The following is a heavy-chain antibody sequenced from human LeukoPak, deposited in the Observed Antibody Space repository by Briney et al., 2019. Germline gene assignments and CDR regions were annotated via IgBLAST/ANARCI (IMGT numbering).Heavy chain of an antibody. Sequence: SETLSLTCAVSSGPISSGTYSWTWMPQPPGKGREWIGYSYYSESPNYNPYLKSQLIKTVGTSQNQFSIKQSAGTADDTVVQYCAGPDYYGSGSPPTYWGEGTLVTVSS. D-gene: IGHD3-10*01. CDR3: AGPDYYGSGSPPTY. V-gene: IGHV4-61*01. J-gene: IGHJ4*02. CDR2: SYYSESP. CDR1: SGPISSGTYS.